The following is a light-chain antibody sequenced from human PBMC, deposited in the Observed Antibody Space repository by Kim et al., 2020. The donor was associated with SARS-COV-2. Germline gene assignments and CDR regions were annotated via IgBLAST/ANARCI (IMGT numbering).Light chain of an antibody. J-gene: IGLJ3*02. CDR2: END. CDR1: SGSIARNY. Sequence: VTIACPHSSGSIARNYVHWYQQRPGSDPTTVIYENDRRPSGVPDRFSGSIASSSNSASLTISGLKTEDEADYFCQSFDSNTHSWVFGGGTQLTVL. V-gene: IGLV6-57*03. CDR3: QSFDSNTHSWV.